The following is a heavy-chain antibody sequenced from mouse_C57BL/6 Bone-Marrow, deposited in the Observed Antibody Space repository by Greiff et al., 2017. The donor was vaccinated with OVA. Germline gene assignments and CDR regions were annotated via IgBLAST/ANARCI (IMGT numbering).Heavy chain of an antibody. V-gene: IGHV1-82*01. D-gene: IGHD3-2*02. CDR1: GYAFSSSW. J-gene: IGHJ3*01. CDR3: ARKGAAQPWCAY. CDR2: IYPGDGDT. Sequence: QVQLQQSGPELVKPGASVKISCKASGYAFSSSWMNWVKQRPGKGLEWIGRIYPGDGDTNYNGKFKGKATLTADKSSSTAYMQLSSLTSEDSAVYFCARKGAAQPWCAYWGQGTLVTVSA.